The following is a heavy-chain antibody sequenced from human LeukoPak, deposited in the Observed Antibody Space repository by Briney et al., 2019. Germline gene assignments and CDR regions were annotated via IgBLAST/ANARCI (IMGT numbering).Heavy chain of an antibody. CDR3: ARAYSETYGLGYYYMDV. CDR2: ISSSSSYI. J-gene: IGHJ6*03. CDR1: GFTLKTYS. Sequence: GGSLRLSCAASGFTLKTYSMNWVRQAPGKGLEWVSPISSSSSYIYYADSVKGRFTISRDNAKNSLYLQMNSLRAEDTAVYYCARAYSETYGLGYYYMDVWGKGTTVTISS. D-gene: IGHD1-26*01. V-gene: IGHV3-21*01.